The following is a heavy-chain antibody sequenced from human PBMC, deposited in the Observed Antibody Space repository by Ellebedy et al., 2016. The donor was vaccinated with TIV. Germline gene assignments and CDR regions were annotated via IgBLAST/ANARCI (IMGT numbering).Heavy chain of an antibody. J-gene: IGHJ6*02. D-gene: IGHD3-10*01. V-gene: IGHV4-39*01. CDR2: IYYSGSL. Sequence: MPSETLSLICTVSGGSISSSRYHWGWIRQPPGKGLEWIWSIYYSGSLDYNPSLKSRVTISVDTSKNQFSLTLSAVAAADTAVYYCARVTYYYGSGSYHGMDVWGQGTTVTVSS. CDR3: ARVTYYYGSGSYHGMDV. CDR1: GGSISSSRYH.